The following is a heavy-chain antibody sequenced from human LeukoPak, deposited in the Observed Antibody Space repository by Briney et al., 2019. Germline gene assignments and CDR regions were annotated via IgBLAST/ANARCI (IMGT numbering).Heavy chain of an antibody. CDR1: GFTFSDYY. CDR2: ISSSSSYT. Sequence: GGSLRLSCAASGFTFSDYYMSWIRQAPGKGLEWVSYISSSSSYTNYADSVKGRFTISRDNAKNSLYLQMNSLRAEDTAVYYCARDYYDSSGYYSLFDYWGQGTLVTVSS. CDR3: ARDYYDSSGYYSLFDY. D-gene: IGHD3-22*01. J-gene: IGHJ4*02. V-gene: IGHV3-11*05.